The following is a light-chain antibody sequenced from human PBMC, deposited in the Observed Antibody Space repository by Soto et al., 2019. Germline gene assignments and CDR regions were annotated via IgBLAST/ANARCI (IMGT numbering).Light chain of an antibody. CDR1: QSISSN. CDR2: DAS. Sequence: EIVMTQSPATLSVSPGERATLSCRASQSISSNLAWFQQRPGQAPRLLIYDASTRATDIPARFSSSGSGTEFTLTISSLQSEDFAVYYCQQNNNWPRTFGQGTKVEIK. V-gene: IGKV3-15*01. CDR3: QQNNNWPRT. J-gene: IGKJ1*01.